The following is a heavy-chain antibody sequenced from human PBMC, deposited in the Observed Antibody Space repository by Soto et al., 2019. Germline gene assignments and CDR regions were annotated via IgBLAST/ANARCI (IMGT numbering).Heavy chain of an antibody. V-gene: IGHV4-30-2*01. CDR3: ARSGYSFGSYWYFDL. J-gene: IGHJ2*01. D-gene: IGHD5-18*01. CDR2: IYHGGST. Sequence: QPQLLESGSGLVKPSQTLSLTCVYSGGSISSGCYSWSWIRQPPGKVLEWIGYIYHGGSTSYNPSLKRRVSMSVDRSKNQFSLRLTSVTAADTAVYYCARSGYSFGSYWYFDLWGRGTLVSVSS. CDR1: GGSISSGCYS.